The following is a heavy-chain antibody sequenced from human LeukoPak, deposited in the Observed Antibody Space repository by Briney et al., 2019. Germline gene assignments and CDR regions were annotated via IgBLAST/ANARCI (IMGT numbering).Heavy chain of an antibody. CDR1: GFTFSSYG. Sequence: PGRSLRLSCAASGFTFSSYGMHWARQAPGKGLEWVAVIWYDGSNKYYADSVKGRFTISRDNSKNTLYLQMNSLRAEDTAVYYCAKDYRGYGDYFDYWGQGTLVTVSS. CDR3: AKDYRGYGDYFDY. D-gene: IGHD5-12*01. J-gene: IGHJ4*02. CDR2: IWYDGSNK. V-gene: IGHV3-33*06.